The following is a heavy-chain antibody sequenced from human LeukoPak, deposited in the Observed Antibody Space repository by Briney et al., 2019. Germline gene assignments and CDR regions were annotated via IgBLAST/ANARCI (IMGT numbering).Heavy chain of an antibody. D-gene: IGHD6-25*01. J-gene: IGHJ4*02. V-gene: IGHV4-39*01. CDR1: GDSIFSTTYY. CDR3: ARLYQGKRPPDY. CDR2: IFHSGST. Sequence: SETLSLTCTVSGDSIFSTTYYWGWIRQPPGKGLEWIGSIFHSGSTYYNPSLKSRVTMSVDTSKSQLSLRLRSVTAADTAVYYCARLYQGKRPPDYWGQGTLVTVSS.